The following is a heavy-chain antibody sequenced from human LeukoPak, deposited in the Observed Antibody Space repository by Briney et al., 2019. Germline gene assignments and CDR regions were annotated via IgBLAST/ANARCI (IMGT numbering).Heavy chain of an antibody. J-gene: IGHJ4*02. D-gene: IGHD3-3*01. CDR3: ARLYYDFWSGAGAPYYLDY. Sequence: PGESLKISCKGSGYSFTSYWIGWVRQMPGKGLEWMGLIHPGDSDTRYSPSFQGQVTISADTSISTAYLQWSSLKASDTAMYYCARLYYDFWSGAGAPYYLDYWGQGTLVTVSS. CDR2: IHPGDSDT. V-gene: IGHV5-51*01. CDR1: GYSFTSYW.